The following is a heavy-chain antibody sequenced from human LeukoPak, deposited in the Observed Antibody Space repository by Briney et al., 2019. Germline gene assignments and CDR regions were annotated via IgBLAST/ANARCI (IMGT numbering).Heavy chain of an antibody. J-gene: IGHJ4*02. CDR3: ARATVSVFDY. V-gene: IGHV4-39*07. CDR1: GGSISSSSYY. Sequence: SETLSLTCTVSGGSISSSSYYWGWIRQPPGKGLGWIGSIYYSGSTYYNPSLKSRVTISVDTSKNQFSLKLSSVTAADTAVYYCARATVSVFDYWGQGTLVTVSS. D-gene: IGHD4-11*01. CDR2: IYYSGST.